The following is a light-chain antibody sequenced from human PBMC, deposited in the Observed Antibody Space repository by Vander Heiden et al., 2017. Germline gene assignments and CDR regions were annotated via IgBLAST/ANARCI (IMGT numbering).Light chain of an antibody. CDR1: NSNIARNY. V-gene: IGLV1-47*01. CDR2: MSD. CDR3: AAWDDSLSGVL. Sequence: QSVLTQAPSASGTPGQRVTISCSGSNSNIARNYVYWYQHFPGTAPKLLIYMSDQRPSGVPDRFSGSKSGTSASLAISGLRSEDEADYYCAAWDDSLSGVLFGGGTKLTVL. J-gene: IGLJ2*01.